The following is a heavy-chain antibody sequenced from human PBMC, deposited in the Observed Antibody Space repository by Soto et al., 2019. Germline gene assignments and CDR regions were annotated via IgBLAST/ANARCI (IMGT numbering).Heavy chain of an antibody. CDR2: ISAYNGNT. V-gene: IGHV1-18*01. CDR3: ARDSRWYYDSSGYPPDAFDI. J-gene: IGHJ3*02. CDR1: GYTFTSYG. D-gene: IGHD3-22*01. Sequence: ASVKVSCKASGYTFTSYGISWVRQAPGQGLEWMGWISAYNGNTNYAQKLQGRVTMTTDTSTSTAYMELRSLRSDDTAVYYCARDSRWYYDSSGYPPDAFDIWGQGTMVTVSS.